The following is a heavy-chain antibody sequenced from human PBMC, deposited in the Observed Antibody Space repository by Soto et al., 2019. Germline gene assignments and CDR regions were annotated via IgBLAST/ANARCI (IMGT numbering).Heavy chain of an antibody. V-gene: IGHV3-33*03. Sequence: QVQVVESGGGVVQPGTSLRLSCATSGFSLTSHAIHWVRQAPGKGLEWLVQEWSRGNNQRIAEFVKGRFTTFKDDSKGIVYLQINSLRVDDTAVYYCAKDGQQQMPYAMDVWGQGTTVTVSS. CDR3: AKDGQQQMPYAMDV. CDR2: EWSRGNNQ. CDR1: GFSLTSHA. D-gene: IGHD6-13*01. J-gene: IGHJ6*02.